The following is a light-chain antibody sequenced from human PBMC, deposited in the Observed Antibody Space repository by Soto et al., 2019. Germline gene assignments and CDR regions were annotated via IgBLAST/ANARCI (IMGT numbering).Light chain of an antibody. CDR2: QDN. CDR1: KLGDKF. CDR3: QAWDSGNMV. Sequence: SYELTQPPSVSVSPGQTATLSCSGDKLGDKFACWYQQKPRQSPELVIYQDNKRPSGIPERFSGSNSGNTATITIAETRAIDEAYYFCQAWDSGNMVFGGGTKLTVL. J-gene: IGLJ3*02. V-gene: IGLV3-1*01.